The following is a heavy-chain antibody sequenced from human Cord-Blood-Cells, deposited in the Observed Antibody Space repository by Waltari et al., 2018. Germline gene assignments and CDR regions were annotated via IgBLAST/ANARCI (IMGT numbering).Heavy chain of an antibody. Sequence: EVQLVESGGGLVKPGGSLRPSWAASGFTFSSYSMNWARQAPGKGLEWVSSISSSSSYIYYADSVKGRFTISRDNAKNSLYLQMNSLRAEDTAVYYCARSYYYGSGSYRYWGQGTLVTVSS. J-gene: IGHJ4*02. CDR2: ISSSSSYI. V-gene: IGHV3-21*01. D-gene: IGHD3-10*01. CDR1: GFTFSSYS. CDR3: ARSYYYGSGSYRY.